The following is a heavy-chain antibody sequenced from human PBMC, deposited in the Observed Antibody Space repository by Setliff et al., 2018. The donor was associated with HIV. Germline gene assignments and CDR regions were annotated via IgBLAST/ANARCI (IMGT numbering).Heavy chain of an antibody. J-gene: IGHJ5*01. Sequence: KPSETLSLTCSVSGGSINTSSYYWAWVRQHPGNELEWIGSIYHDGTTHYRSSLRSRAAISIDTSKSQISLKVRSVTAADTAVYFCAGHPVTSGWLSLNWFDPWGQGILVTVSS. D-gene: IGHD6-19*01. CDR3: AGHPVTSGWLSLNWFDP. CDR2: IYHDGTT. CDR1: GGSINTSSYY. V-gene: IGHV4-39*07.